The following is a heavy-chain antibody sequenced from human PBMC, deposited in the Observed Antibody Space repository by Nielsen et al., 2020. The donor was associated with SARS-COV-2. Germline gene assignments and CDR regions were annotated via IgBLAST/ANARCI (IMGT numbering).Heavy chain of an antibody. CDR3: ARDGRYCSSASCFSEYYFDS. J-gene: IGHJ4*02. V-gene: IGHV3-74*01. CDR2: INVDGSTT. CDR1: RFTFRGYW. D-gene: IGHD2-2*01. Sequence: GGSLRLSCAASRFTFRGYWMHWVRQAPGKGLVWVSRINVDGSTTSYADSVKGRFTISRDNSKNTLYLQMNSLRVEDTAVYYCARDGRYCSSASCFSEYYFDSWGQGTLVTVSS.